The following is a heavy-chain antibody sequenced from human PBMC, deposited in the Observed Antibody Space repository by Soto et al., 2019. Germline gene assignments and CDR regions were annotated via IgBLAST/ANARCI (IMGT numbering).Heavy chain of an antibody. Sequence: SETLSLTCGVYDGSFSNNYWTWFRQPPGKGLEWIGEISPSGTTKYIPPLKSRVTISLDTSKMHSSLNLHSVTAADSAVYFCGRESGETWDYEAYWGQGTPVTVSS. CDR3: GRESGETWDYEAY. D-gene: IGHD1-7*01. CDR1: DGSFSNNY. J-gene: IGHJ4*02. CDR2: ISPSGTT. V-gene: IGHV4-34*01.